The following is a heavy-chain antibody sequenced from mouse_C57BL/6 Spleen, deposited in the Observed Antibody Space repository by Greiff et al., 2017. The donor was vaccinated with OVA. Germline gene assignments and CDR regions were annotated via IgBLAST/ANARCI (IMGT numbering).Heavy chain of an antibody. V-gene: IGHV1-5*01. CDR1: GYTFTSSW. D-gene: IGHD2-3*01. CDR2: IYPGNSDT. CDR3: TRSDGCPGISMDY. Sequence: EVQLVESGTVLARPGASVKMSCKTSGYTFTSSWMHWVKQRPGQGLEWIGAIYPGNSDTSYNQKFKGKAKLTAVTSASTAYMELSSLTDEDSTVYCCTRSDGCPGISMDYWGQGTSVTVSS. J-gene: IGHJ4*01.